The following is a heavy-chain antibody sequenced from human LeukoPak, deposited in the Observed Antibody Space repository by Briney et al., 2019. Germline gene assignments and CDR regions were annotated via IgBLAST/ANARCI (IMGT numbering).Heavy chain of an antibody. CDR3: AKENDAPRGGWYPNCFDY. Sequence: GGSLRLSCAASGFTFSSYAMGWVRQAPGKGLEWVSAISGSGGSTYYADSVKGRFTISRDNSKNTLYLQMNSLRAEDTAVYYCAKENDAPRGGWYPNCFDYWGQGTLSPSPQ. D-gene: IGHD6-19*01. CDR2: ISGSGGST. V-gene: IGHV3-23*01. CDR1: GFTFSSYA. J-gene: IGHJ4*02.